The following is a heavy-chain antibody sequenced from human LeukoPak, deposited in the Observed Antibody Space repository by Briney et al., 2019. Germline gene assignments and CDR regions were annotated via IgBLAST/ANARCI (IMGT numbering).Heavy chain of an antibody. CDR1: GYSFTSYS. CDR2: IYPGDSEA. V-gene: IGHV5-51*01. Sequence: GESLKISRKGSGYSFTSYSICWLRQMPGKGLEWMGIIYPGDSEARYSPSFQGQVTISADKSINTAYLQWSSLRASDTAMYFCAMHGPRSPVHYYFEYWGQGTLVTVTS. J-gene: IGHJ4*02. CDR3: AMHGPRSPVHYYFEY.